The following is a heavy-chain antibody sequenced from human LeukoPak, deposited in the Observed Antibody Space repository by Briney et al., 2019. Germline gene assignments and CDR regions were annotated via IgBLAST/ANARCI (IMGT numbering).Heavy chain of an antibody. CDR3: ARDLRYCSGGSCYSNWFDP. CDR1: GGSISSYY. D-gene: IGHD2-15*01. Sequence: PSETLSLTCTVSGGSISSYYWSWIRQPAGKGLEWIGHIYTSGSTNYNPSLKSRVTMSVDTSKNQFSLKLSSVTAADTAVYYCARDLRYCSGGSCYSNWFDPWGQGTLVTVSS. V-gene: IGHV4-4*07. J-gene: IGHJ5*02. CDR2: IYTSGST.